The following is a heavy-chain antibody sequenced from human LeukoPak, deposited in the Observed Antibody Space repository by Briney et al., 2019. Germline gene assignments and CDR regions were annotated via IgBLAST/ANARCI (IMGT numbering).Heavy chain of an antibody. D-gene: IGHD3-9*01. CDR3: ARTLDVLRYFDWSILLHH. Sequence: GASVSVSRKASGYTFTSYAMHWVRQAPGQRREWMGWINAGNGNTKYSQKFQGRVTITRDTSASTAYMELSSLRSEDTAVYYCARTLDVLRYFDWSILLHHWGQGTLVTVSS. V-gene: IGHV1-3*01. J-gene: IGHJ1*01. CDR1: GYTFTSYA. CDR2: INAGNGNT.